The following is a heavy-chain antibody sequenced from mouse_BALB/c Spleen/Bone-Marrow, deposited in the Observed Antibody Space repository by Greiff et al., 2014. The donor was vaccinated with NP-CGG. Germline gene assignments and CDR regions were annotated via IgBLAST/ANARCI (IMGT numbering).Heavy chain of an antibody. J-gene: IGHJ3*01. V-gene: IGHV14-3*02. CDR3: ASYYYGSSSFAY. CDR2: IDPANGNT. Sequence: EVQLQQSGAELVEPGASVKLSCTASGFNIKDTYVHWVKQRPEQGLEWIGRIDPANGNTKYDPKFQGKATITADTSSNTAYLQLSSLTSEDTAVYYCASYYYGSSSFAYWGQGTLVTVSA. D-gene: IGHD1-1*01. CDR1: GFNIKDTY.